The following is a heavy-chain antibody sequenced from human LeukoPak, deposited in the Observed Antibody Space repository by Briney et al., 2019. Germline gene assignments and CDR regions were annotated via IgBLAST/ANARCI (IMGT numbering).Heavy chain of an antibody. V-gene: IGHV3-23*01. D-gene: IGHD3-9*01. CDR1: GFTFSSYA. J-gene: IGHJ4*02. CDR3: AKDRWDILTGYYNY. Sequence: GGSLRLSCAASGFTFSSYAMSWVRQAPGKGLEWVSAISGSGGSTYYADSVRGRFTISRDNSKNTLYLQMNSLRAEDTAVYYCAKDRWDILTGYYNYWGQGTLVTVPS. CDR2: ISGSGGST.